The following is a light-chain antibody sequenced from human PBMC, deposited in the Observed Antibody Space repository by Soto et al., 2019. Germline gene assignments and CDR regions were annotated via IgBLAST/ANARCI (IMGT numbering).Light chain of an antibody. J-gene: IGKJ1*01. CDR1: QSITTN. CDR2: GAS. CDR3: QQYNDWPPKRT. Sequence: VMTRSPVTLSVSPGERATLSCRASQSITTNLAWYQQKPGQAPRLPIYGASTRATGVPARFSGSGSGTQFTLTISSLQSEDFALYYCQQYNDWPPKRTFGQGTRVDFK. V-gene: IGKV3-15*01.